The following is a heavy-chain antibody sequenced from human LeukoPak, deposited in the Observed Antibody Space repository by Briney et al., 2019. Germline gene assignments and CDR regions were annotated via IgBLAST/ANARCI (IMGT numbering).Heavy chain of an antibody. D-gene: IGHD6-13*01. CDR3: ARGLLRSSNALDP. CDR2: INPNSGGT. V-gene: IGHV1-2*02. J-gene: IGHJ5*02. CDR1: GYTFTGYY. Sequence: ASVKVSCKASGYTFTGYYMHWVRQAPGQGLEWMGWINPNSGGTNYAQKFQGRVTMTRDTSISTAYMELSRLRSDDTAVYYCARGLLRSSNALDPWGQGTLVTVSS.